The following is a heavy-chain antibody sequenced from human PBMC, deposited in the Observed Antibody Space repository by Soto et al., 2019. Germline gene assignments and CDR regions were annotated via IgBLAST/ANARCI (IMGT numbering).Heavy chain of an antibody. Sequence: PSETLSLTCAVSGASISSTNWWTWVRQPPGKGLEWIGEIYHTGSTKYNPSLKSRVTISLDKSNNQFSLNLSSVTAADTAVYYCARLSYYDSSGEADYWGQGTLVTVSS. J-gene: IGHJ4*02. CDR2: IYHTGST. D-gene: IGHD3-22*01. CDR1: GASISSTNW. V-gene: IGHV4-4*02. CDR3: ARLSYYDSSGEADY.